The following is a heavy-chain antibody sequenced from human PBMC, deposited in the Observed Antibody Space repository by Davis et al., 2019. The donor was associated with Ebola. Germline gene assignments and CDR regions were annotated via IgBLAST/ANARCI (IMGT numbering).Heavy chain of an antibody. CDR1: GYTFTGYY. D-gene: IGHD6-19*01. V-gene: IGHV1-18*04. Sequence: ASVKVSCKASGYTFTGYYMHWVRQAPGQGLEWMGWISAYNGNTNYAQKLQGRVTMTTDTSTSTAYMELRSLRSDDTAVYYCARLDSSGWGSIDYWGQGTLVTVSS. J-gene: IGHJ4*02. CDR2: ISAYNGNT. CDR3: ARLDSSGWGSIDY.